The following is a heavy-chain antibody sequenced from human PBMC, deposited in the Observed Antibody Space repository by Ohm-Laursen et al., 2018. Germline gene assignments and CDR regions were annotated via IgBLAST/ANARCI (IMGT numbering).Heavy chain of an antibody. V-gene: IGHV1-2*02. J-gene: IGHJ4*02. Sequence: GASVKVSCKASGYTFTGYYMHWVRQAPGQGLEWMGWINPNSGGTNYAQKFQGRVTMTRDTSISTAYMELSRLRSDDTAVYYCARDRGEWRYCSSTSCFFLDYWGQGTLVTVSS. D-gene: IGHD2-2*01. CDR2: INPNSGGT. CDR3: ARDRGEWRYCSSTSCFFLDY. CDR1: GYTFTGYY.